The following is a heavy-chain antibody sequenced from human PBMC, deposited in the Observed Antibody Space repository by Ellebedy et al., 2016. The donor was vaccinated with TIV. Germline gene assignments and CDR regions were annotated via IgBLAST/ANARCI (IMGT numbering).Heavy chain of an antibody. D-gene: IGHD2-2*01. Sequence: SETLSLTXTVSGGSISSSSYYWGWIRQPPGKGLEWIGSIYYSGSTNYNPSLKSRVTISVDKSKNQFSLKLSSVTAADTAVYYCARGLRSSSTSCYLDYWGQGTLVTVSS. V-gene: IGHV4-39*07. CDR3: ARGLRSSSTSCYLDY. CDR1: GGSISSSSYY. J-gene: IGHJ4*02. CDR2: IYYSGST.